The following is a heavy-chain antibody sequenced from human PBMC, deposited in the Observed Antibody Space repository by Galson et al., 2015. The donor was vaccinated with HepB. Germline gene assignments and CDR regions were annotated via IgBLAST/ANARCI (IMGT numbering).Heavy chain of an antibody. CDR1: GYTFTSYY. Sequence: SVKVSCKASGYTFTSYYMHWVRQAPGQGLEWMGIINPSGGSTSYAQKFQGRVTMTRDTSTSTVYMELSSLRSEDMAVYYCAREISYYDILTGYVYGMDVWGQGTTVTVSS. CDR3: AREISYYDILTGYVYGMDV. D-gene: IGHD3-9*01. J-gene: IGHJ6*02. CDR2: INPSGGST. V-gene: IGHV1-46*01.